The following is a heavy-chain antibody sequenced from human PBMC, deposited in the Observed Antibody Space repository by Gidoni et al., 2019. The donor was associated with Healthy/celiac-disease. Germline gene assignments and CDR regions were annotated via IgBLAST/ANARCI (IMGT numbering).Heavy chain of an antibody. J-gene: IGHJ6*02. Sequence: EVQLVESGGGFVQPGRSLRRSCAASGLTVYDYAMHWVRQAPGKGLGWVSGISWNSGSIGYADSVKGRFTISRDNAKNSLYLQMNSLRAEDTALYYCAKAAAVYYYGMDVWGQGTTVTVSS. CDR1: GLTVYDYA. CDR3: AKAAAVYYYGMDV. CDR2: ISWNSGSI. D-gene: IGHD6-13*01. V-gene: IGHV3-9*01.